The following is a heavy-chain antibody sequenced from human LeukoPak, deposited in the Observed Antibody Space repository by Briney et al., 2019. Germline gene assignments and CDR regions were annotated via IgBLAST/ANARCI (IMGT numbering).Heavy chain of an antibody. CDR1: GYTFTSYY. CDR3: GRGGESDYFDP. V-gene: IGHV1-46*03. J-gene: IGHJ5*02. D-gene: IGHD4/OR15-4a*01. CDR2: INPSGGST. Sequence: ASVTVSFKASGYTFTSYYIHWVRQAPGQGLEWMGIINPSGGSTTYAQKFQGRVTMTRDRSTRTVYMELSSLRSEDTAVYYCGRGGESDYFDPWGQGTLVTVSS.